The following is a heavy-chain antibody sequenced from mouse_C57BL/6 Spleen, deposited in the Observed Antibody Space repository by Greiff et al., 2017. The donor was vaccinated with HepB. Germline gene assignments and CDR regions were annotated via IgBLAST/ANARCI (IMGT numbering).Heavy chain of an antibody. CDR1: GYTFTSYW. Sequence: QVQLQQPGAELVMPGASVKLSCKASGYTFTSYWMHWVKQRPGQGLEWIGEIDPSDSYTNYNQKFKGKSTLTVDKSSSTAYMQLSSLTSEDSAVYYCARFSDSSGYIYWGQGTTLTVS. D-gene: IGHD3-2*02. J-gene: IGHJ2*01. CDR3: ARFSDSSGYIY. CDR2: IDPSDSYT. V-gene: IGHV1-69*01.